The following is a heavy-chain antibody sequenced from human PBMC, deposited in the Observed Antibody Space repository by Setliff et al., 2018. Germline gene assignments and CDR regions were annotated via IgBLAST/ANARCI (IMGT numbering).Heavy chain of an antibody. J-gene: IGHJ5*02. CDR3: ARREERSPTWFEP. Sequence: SETLSLTCTVSGGSMIGGHYYWSWIRQLPGKGLEWIAYIYYSGNTYYNPSLKSRVTISVEVSKNQLSLKLRSVTAADTAVYYCARREERSPTWFEPWGQGTLVTVSS. CDR2: IYYSGNT. V-gene: IGHV4-30-4*08. CDR1: GGSMIGGHYY.